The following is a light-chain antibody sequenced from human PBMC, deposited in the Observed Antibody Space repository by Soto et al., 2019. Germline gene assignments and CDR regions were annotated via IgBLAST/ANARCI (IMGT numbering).Light chain of an antibody. CDR2: AAS. CDR1: QTIIRY. V-gene: IGKV1-39*01. Sequence: DIQMTQSPSSLSASVGDIVTITCRASQTIIRYLNWYQQKPGRAPNLLIYAASSLQSGVPSRFSGSGSGTEFTLTISSLQPEDFATYYCQKSYSTLFTFGPGTQVEIK. CDR3: QKSYSTLFT. J-gene: IGKJ3*01.